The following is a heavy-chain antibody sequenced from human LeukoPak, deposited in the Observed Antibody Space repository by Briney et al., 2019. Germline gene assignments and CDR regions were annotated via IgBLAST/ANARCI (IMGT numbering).Heavy chain of an antibody. CDR3: ARARKRWLQLLSAFDI. J-gene: IGHJ3*02. Sequence: PSETLSLTCAVYGGSFSGYYWSWIRQPPGKGLEWIGEINHSGSTNYNPSLKSRVTISVGTSKNQFSLKLSSVTAADTAVYYCARARKRWLQLLSAFDIWGQGTMVTVSS. V-gene: IGHV4-34*01. CDR2: INHSGST. CDR1: GGSFSGYY. D-gene: IGHD5-24*01.